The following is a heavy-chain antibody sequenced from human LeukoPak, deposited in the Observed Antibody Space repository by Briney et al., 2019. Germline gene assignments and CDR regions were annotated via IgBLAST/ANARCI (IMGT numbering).Heavy chain of an antibody. CDR1: GFSLSTSGMR. V-gene: IGHV2-70*04. Sequence: SGPALVKPTQTLTLTCTFSGFSLSTSGMRVSWIRQPPGKALEWLAPIDWDDDKFYSTSLKTRLTISKDTSKNQVVLTMTNMDPVDTATYYCARTSVYTIFGVVQSYYFDYWGQGTLVTVSS. D-gene: IGHD3-3*01. J-gene: IGHJ4*02. CDR2: IDWDDDK. CDR3: ARTSVYTIFGVVQSYYFDY.